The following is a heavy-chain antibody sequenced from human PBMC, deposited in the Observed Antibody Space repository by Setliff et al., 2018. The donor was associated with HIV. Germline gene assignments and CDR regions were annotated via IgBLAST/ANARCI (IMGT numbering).Heavy chain of an antibody. CDR3: ARGSQVAGTLDF. D-gene: IGHD6-19*01. V-gene: IGHV4-61*09. CDR1: GGSISRGSYY. Sequence: SETLSLTCSVSGGSISRGSYYWTWIRQPAGKGLEWIGHVYSSGSTNYNPSLKSRVTISADRSKNQLSLKLSSLTAPDTAVYYCARGSQVAGTLDFWGQGIPVTVSS. J-gene: IGHJ4*02. CDR2: VYSSGST.